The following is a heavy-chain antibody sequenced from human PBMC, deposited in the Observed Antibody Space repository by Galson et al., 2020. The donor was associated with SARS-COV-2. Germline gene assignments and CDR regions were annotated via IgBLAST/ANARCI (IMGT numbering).Heavy chain of an antibody. CDR3: AKTGGIAAAGFDY. Sequence: TGGSLRLSCAASGFTFSSYAMSWVRQAPGKGLEWVSAISGSGGSTYYAASVKGRFTISRDNSKNTLYLQMNSLRAEDTAVYYCAKTGGIAAAGFDYWGQGTLVTVSS. J-gene: IGHJ4*02. D-gene: IGHD6-13*01. CDR2: ISGSGGST. CDR1: GFTFSSYA. V-gene: IGHV3-23*01.